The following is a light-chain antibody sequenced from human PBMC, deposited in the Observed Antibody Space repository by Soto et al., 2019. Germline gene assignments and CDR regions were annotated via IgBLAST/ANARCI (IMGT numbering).Light chain of an antibody. J-gene: IGLJ1*01. CDR3: CSYTTTSTPVV. CDR1: SSDIGGSDY. Sequence: QSALTQPASVSGSPGQSITISCTGTSSDIGGSDYVSWYQQHPGKAPKLMIYDVSDRPSGVSNRFSGSKSGNTASLTISGLQAEDDADYYCCSYTTTSTPVVFGAGTKLTVL. V-gene: IGLV2-14*01. CDR2: DVS.